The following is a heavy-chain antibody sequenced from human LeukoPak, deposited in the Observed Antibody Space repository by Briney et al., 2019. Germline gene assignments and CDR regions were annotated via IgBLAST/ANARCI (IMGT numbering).Heavy chain of an antibody. J-gene: IGHJ6*03. Sequence: PGGSLRLSCAASGFTFDDYAMHWVRQAPGKGLEWVSGISWNSGSIGYADSVKGRFTISRDNAKNSLYLQMNSLRAEDTALYYCAKDIGALEVILGYMDVWGKGTTVTVSS. CDR1: GFTFDDYA. CDR3: AKDIGALEVILGYMDV. D-gene: IGHD2/OR15-2a*01. CDR2: ISWNSGSI. V-gene: IGHV3-9*01.